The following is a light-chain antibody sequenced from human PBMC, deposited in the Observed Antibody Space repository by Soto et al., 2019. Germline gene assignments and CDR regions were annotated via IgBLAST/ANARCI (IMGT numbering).Light chain of an antibody. J-gene: IGKJ2*01. Sequence: EIVLTQSPATLSLSPGERATLSCRTSQSVSNYLAWYQQKPGQAPRLLIYDASNRATGVPARFSGSGSGTDFTLTISSLEPEDFAVYYCQQYAGSPRTFGQGTKLEIK. CDR2: DAS. V-gene: IGKV3-11*01. CDR3: QQYAGSPRT. CDR1: QSVSNY.